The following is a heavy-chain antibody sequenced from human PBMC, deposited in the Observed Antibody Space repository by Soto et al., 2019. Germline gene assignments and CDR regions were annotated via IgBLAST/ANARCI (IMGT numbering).Heavy chain of an antibody. V-gene: IGHV3-48*02. CDR1: GFSFSAYS. CDR2: TSTSSTTK. CDR3: AGSYSSGNWYYDY. Sequence: GGSLRLSCSASGFSFSAYSMNWVRQAPGKGLEWIAYTSTSSTTKYYADSVRGRFSISRDNANDLLYLDMEKLRDEDTGIYYCAGSYSSGNWYYDYWGMGTPVTVSS. D-gene: IGHD3-10*01. J-gene: IGHJ4*02.